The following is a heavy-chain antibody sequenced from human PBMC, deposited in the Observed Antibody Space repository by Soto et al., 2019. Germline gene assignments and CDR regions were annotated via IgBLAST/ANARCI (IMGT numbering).Heavy chain of an antibody. CDR1: GGSISSGGYY. J-gene: IGHJ5*02. CDR2: IYYSGST. D-gene: IGHD6-25*01. Sequence: SETLSLTCTVSGGSISSGGYYWSWIRQHPGKGLEWIGYIYYSGSTYYNPSLKSRVTISVDTSKNQFSLKLSSVTAADTAVYYCARDLSAGGWFDPWGQGTLVTVSS. V-gene: IGHV4-31*03. CDR3: ARDLSAGGWFDP.